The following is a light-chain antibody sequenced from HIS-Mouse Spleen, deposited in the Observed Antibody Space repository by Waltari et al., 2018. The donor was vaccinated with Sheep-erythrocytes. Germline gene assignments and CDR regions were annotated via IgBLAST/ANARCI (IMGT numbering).Light chain of an antibody. CDR3: QQLNSYPHT. J-gene: IGKJ2*01. CDR2: AAS. Sequence: DIQLTQSPSFLSASVGDRVTITCRASQGISSYLPWYQQKPGKAPKLLNYAASTLQSGVPSRFSGSGSGTEFTLTISSLQPEDFATYYCQQLNSYPHTFGQGTKLEIK. V-gene: IGKV1-9*01. CDR1: QGISSY.